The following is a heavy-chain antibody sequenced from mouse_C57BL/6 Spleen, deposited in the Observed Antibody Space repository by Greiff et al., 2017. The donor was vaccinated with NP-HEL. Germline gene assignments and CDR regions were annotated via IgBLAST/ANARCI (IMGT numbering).Heavy chain of an antibody. D-gene: IGHD4-1*01. CDR3: ARTGTKRGAWFAY. CDR2: IYPRDGST. J-gene: IGHJ3*01. Sequence: QVHVKQSGPELVKPGASVKLSCKASGYTFTSYDINWVKQRPGQGLEWIGWIYPRDGSTKYNEKFKGKATLTVDTSSSTAYMELHSLTSEDSAVYFCARTGTKRGAWFAYWGQGTLVTVSA. CDR1: GYTFTSYD. V-gene: IGHV1-85*01.